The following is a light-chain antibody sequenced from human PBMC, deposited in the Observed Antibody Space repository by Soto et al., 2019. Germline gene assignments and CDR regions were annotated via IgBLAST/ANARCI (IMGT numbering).Light chain of an antibody. V-gene: IGKV3-20*01. Sequence: VFRQYPGTLSLSPGERATLSCRASQSVSNNYLAWYQQKPGQAPRLLIYGASNRATGIPDRFSGSGSGTEFTLTISSLQPDDFATYYCQQYNSYPWTFGQGTKVDIK. CDR3: QQYNSYPWT. CDR2: GAS. J-gene: IGKJ1*01. CDR1: QSVSNNY.